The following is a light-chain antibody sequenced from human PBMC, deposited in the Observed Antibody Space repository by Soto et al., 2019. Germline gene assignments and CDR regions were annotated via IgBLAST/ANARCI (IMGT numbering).Light chain of an antibody. CDR3: QQSYSTPRA. CDR2: AAS. Sequence: DIQMTQSPSSLSASVGDRVTITCRASQSISSISSYLNWYQQKPGKAPKLLIYAASSLQSGVPSRFSGSGSGTDFTLTISSLQPEDFATYYCQQSYSTPRAFGQGTKVEIK. J-gene: IGKJ1*01. CDR1: QSISSISSY. V-gene: IGKV1-39*01.